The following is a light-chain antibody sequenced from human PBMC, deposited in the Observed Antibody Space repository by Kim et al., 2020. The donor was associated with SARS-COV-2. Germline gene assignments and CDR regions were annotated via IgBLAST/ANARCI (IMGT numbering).Light chain of an antibody. CDR2: DFA. CDR3: CSYAGTHTAVI. Sequence: QSALTQPRSVSGSPGQSVTISCTGTPSYIPGHNYLSWYQQHPGKAPKLLIYDFAQRPSGVPDRFSGSKSDNTASLTISGLQAEDEGDYYCCSYAGTHTAVIFGGGTQLTVL. V-gene: IGLV2-11*01. CDR1: PSYIPGHNY. J-gene: IGLJ2*01.